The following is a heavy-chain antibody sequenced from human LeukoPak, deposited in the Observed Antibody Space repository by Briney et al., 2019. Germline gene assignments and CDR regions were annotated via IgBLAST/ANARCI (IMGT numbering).Heavy chain of an antibody. D-gene: IGHD3-22*01. V-gene: IGHV4-59*08. CDR3: ARRLYYYDSSGYSDLWFDP. J-gene: IGHJ5*02. Sequence: SETLSLTCTVSGGSISSYYWSWIRQPPGKGLEWIGDIYYSGSTNYNPSLKSRVTISVDTSKNQFSLKLSSVTAADTAVYYCARRLYYYDSSGYSDLWFDPWGQGTLVTVSS. CDR2: IYYSGST. CDR1: GGSISSYY.